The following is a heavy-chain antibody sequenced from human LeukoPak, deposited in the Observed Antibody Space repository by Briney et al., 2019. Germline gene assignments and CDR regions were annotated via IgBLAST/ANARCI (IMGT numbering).Heavy chain of an antibody. Sequence: SVKVSCKASGFTFTSSAMQWVRQARGQRLEWIGWIVVGSGNTNYAQKFQERVTISRDMSTSTAYMELSSLRAEDTAVYYCVKGFEGYYDSRSDYWGQGTLVTVSS. D-gene: IGHD3-22*01. CDR2: IVVGSGNT. CDR1: GFTFTSSA. J-gene: IGHJ4*02. CDR3: VKGFEGYYDSRSDY. V-gene: IGHV1-58*02.